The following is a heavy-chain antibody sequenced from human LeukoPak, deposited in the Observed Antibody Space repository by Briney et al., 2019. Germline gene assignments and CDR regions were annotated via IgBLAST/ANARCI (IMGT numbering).Heavy chain of an antibody. CDR2: IKQGGSEQ. D-gene: IGHD5-18*01. CDR1: GFTYSDYW. J-gene: IGHJ4*02. CDR3: ARRATTERGNSYGLDY. Sequence: GGSLRLSCAASGFTYSDYWMTWVRQAPGKGLEWVANIKQGGSEQSYLDSVKSGSTTSRDNAKNTLFLQLNSSKTAETAADYCARRATTERGNSYGLDYWGQGTLVTVSS. V-gene: IGHV3-7*03.